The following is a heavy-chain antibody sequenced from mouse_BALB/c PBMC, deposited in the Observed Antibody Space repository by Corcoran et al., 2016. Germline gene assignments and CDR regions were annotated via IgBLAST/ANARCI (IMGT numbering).Heavy chain of an antibody. CDR1: GYTFTDYY. V-gene: IGHV1-26*01. J-gene: IGHJ1*01. CDR2: INPNNGGT. Sequence: EVQLQQSGPELVKPGASVKMSCKASGYTFTDYYMKWVKRSHGKSLEWIGDINPNNGGTSYNQKFKGKATLTVEKSSSTAYMQLNSLTSEDSAVYYCARDADWYFDVWGAGTTVTVSS. CDR3: ARDADWYFDV.